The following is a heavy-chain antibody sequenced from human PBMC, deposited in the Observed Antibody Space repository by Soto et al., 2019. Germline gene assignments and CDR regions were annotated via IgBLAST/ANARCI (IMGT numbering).Heavy chain of an antibody. CDR3: ARDRHSSRFDP. Sequence: ASVKVSCKASGYTFTNYAMHWVRQAPGQRLEWMGWINAGIGNTKYSQKFQGRVTMTTDTSTSTAYMELRGLRSDDTAVYYCARDRHSSRFDPWGQGTLVTVSS. CDR1: GYTFTNYA. D-gene: IGHD6-13*01. CDR2: INAGIGNT. J-gene: IGHJ5*02. V-gene: IGHV1-3*01.